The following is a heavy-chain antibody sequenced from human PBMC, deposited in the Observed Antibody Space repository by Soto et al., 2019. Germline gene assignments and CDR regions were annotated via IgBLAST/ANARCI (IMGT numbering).Heavy chain of an antibody. J-gene: IGHJ3*02. CDR3: ARRPYDIFGFSAFYI. D-gene: IGHD3-22*01. Sequence: GESLKISCKGSGYSFTSYWISWVRQMPGKGLEWMGRIDPSDSYTNYSPSFQGHVTISADKSISTANLQWSSLKASDTAMYYCARRPYDIFGFSAFYIWGQGTMVIVSS. V-gene: IGHV5-10-1*01. CDR2: IDPSDSYT. CDR1: GYSFTSYW.